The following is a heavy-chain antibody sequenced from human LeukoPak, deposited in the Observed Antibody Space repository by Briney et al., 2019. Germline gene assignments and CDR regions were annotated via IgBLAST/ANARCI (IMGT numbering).Heavy chain of an antibody. CDR1: GYTFTSYG. V-gene: IGHV1-18*01. CDR3: ARDRANVDTAMVRGGYFDY. J-gene: IGHJ4*02. Sequence: ASVKVSCKASGYTFTSYGISWVRQAPGQGLEWMGWISAYNGNTNYAQKLQGRVTMTTDTSTSTAYMELRSLRSDDTAVYYCARDRANVDTAMVRGGYFDYWGQGTLVTVSS. D-gene: IGHD5-18*01. CDR2: ISAYNGNT.